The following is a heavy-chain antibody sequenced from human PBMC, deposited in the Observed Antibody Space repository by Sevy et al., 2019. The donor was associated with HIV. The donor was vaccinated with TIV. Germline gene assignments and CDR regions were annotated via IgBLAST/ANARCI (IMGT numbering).Heavy chain of an antibody. J-gene: IGHJ6*02. Sequence: GGSLRLSCTTSGLTFGDFAMSWIRQAPGKGLEWVGLIRSKDYGGTTEYAASVKGRFTISRDDSKNIAYMQMNSLKTEDTAVYFCTRDGGGGNILASYYYYDMDVWGQWTTVTVSS. CDR3: TRDGGGGNILASYYYYDMDV. CDR1: GLTFGDFA. CDR2: IRSKDYGGTT. V-gene: IGHV3-49*03. D-gene: IGHD2-21*01.